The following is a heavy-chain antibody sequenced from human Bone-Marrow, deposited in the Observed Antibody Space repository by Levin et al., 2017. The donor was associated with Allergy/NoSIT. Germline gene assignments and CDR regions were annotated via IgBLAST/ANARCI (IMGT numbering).Heavy chain of an antibody. CDR1: GFTFNDYA. CDR2: ITWNSGSI. V-gene: IGHV3-9*01. Sequence: PGGSLRLSCAASGFTFNDYAMHWVRQAPGKGLEWVSGITWNSGSIDYADSVKGRFTISRDNAKNSLFLQMSSLRAEDTALYYCAKGASGQYSSSLDYWGQGTLVTVSS. CDR3: AKGASGQYSSSLDY. J-gene: IGHJ4*02. D-gene: IGHD6-6*01.